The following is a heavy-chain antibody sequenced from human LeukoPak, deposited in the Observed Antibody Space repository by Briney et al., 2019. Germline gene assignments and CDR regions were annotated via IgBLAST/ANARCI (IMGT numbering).Heavy chain of an antibody. CDR3: ARDHSKYYDFWSGYFTWFDP. CDR1: GGSISSGSYY. Sequence: SETLSLTCTVSGGSISSGSYYWSWIRQPAGKGLEWIGRIYTSGSTNYNPSLKSRVTISVDTSKNQFSLKLSSVTAADTAVYYCARDHSKYYDFWSGYFTWFDPWGQRTLVTVSS. V-gene: IGHV4-61*02. J-gene: IGHJ5*02. D-gene: IGHD3-3*01. CDR2: IYTSGST.